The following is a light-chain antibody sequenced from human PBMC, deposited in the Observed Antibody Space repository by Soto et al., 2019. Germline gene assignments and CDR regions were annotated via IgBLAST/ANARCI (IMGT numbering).Light chain of an antibody. CDR1: QSVSSNY. J-gene: IGKJ3*01. CDR3: QPYGTSRVT. V-gene: IGKV3-20*01. Sequence: EIVLTQSPGTLSLSPGERATLSCRASQSVSSNYLAWYQQKPGQAPRLLIYCASSRATVVPDRFSGSGSGTDFTLTISRLEPEDLAVYYCQPYGTSRVTFGPGTKVDIK. CDR2: CAS.